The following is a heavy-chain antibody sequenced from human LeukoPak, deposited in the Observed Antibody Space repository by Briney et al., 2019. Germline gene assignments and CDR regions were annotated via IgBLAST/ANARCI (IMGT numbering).Heavy chain of an antibody. CDR2: IKQDGSEK. CDR3: ARDDCSSISCYHNWFDP. CDR1: GFTFSSYW. D-gene: IGHD2-2*01. Sequence: GSLRLSCAASGFTFSSYWMSWVRQAPGKGLEWVANIKQDGSEKYYVDSVKGRFTISRDNAKNSLYLQMNSLRAEDTAVYYCARDDCSSISCYHNWFDPWGQGTLVTASS. V-gene: IGHV3-7*01. J-gene: IGHJ5*02.